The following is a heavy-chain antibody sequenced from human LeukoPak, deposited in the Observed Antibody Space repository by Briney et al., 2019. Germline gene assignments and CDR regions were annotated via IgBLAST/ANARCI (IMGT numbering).Heavy chain of an antibody. CDR2: VSSSSSLI. Sequence: GGSQRLSCAASGFTFTDYTMNWVRQAPGKGLEWVSSVSSSSSLISYADSVRGRFTISRDNTKNSLYLQMNSLRAEDTAMYYCARDFSAVGVSTSDYWGQGTLVTVSS. CDR3: ARDFSAVGVSTSDY. D-gene: IGHD3-16*01. J-gene: IGHJ4*02. V-gene: IGHV3-21*06. CDR1: GFTFTDYT.